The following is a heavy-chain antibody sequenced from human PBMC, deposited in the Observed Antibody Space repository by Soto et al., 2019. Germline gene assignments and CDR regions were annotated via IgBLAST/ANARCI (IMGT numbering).Heavy chain of an antibody. V-gene: IGHV4-59*01. CDR1: GGSISSYY. CDR3: ARAAGDYYYGMDV. Sequence: SETLSLTCPVSGGSISSYYSSLLRPPPGKGLEWIGYIYCSGSTNYNPSLKSRVTISVDTSKNQVSLKLSSVTAADTAVYYCARAAGDYYYGMDVWGQGTTVNVSS. D-gene: IGHD6-25*01. CDR2: IYCSGST. J-gene: IGHJ6*02.